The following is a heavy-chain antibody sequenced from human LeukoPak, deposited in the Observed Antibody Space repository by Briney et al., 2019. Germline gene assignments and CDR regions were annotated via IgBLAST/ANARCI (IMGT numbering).Heavy chain of an antibody. CDR2: IWYGGSNK. Sequence: GGSLRLSCAASGFTFSSYGMHWVRQAPGKGLEWVAVIWYGGSNKYYADSVKGRFTISRDNSKNTLYLQMNSLRAEDTAVYYCARDTRYSSSWSQYYYYGMDVWGQGTTVTFSS. CDR3: ARDTRYSSSWSQYYYYGMDV. D-gene: IGHD6-13*01. J-gene: IGHJ6*02. V-gene: IGHV3-33*01. CDR1: GFTFSSYG.